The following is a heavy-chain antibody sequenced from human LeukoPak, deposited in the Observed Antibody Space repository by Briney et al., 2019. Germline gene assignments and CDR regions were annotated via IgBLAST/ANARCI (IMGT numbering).Heavy chain of an antibody. CDR1: GYSISSGYY. CDR2: IYYSGST. D-gene: IGHD2-2*01. Sequence: SETLSLTCTVSGYSISSGYYWGWIRQPPGKRLEWIGSIYYSGSTYYNPSLKSRVTISVDTSKNQFSLKLSSVTAADTAVYYCARHVYCSSTSCYGREYNWFDPWGQGTLVSVSS. CDR3: ARHVYCSSTSCYGREYNWFDP. V-gene: IGHV4-38-2*02. J-gene: IGHJ5*02.